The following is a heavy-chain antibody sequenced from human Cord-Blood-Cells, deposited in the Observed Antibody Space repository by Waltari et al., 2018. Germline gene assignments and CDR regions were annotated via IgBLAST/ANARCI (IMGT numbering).Heavy chain of an antibody. V-gene: IGHV4-39*01. CDR3: ARVINWGRYYFDY. CDR1: GGSISSSSYY. D-gene: IGHD7-27*01. CDR2: MYYSGST. Sequence: QLQLQESGPGLVKPSETLSLTCTVSGGSISSSSYYWGWIRQPPGKGLEWIGSMYYSGSTYYNPSLKSRVTISVDTSKNQFSLKLSSVTAADTAVYYCARVINWGRYYFDYWGQGTLVTVSS. J-gene: IGHJ4*02.